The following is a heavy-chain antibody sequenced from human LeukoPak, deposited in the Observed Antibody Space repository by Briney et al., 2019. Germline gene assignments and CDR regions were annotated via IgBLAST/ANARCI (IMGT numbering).Heavy chain of an antibody. CDR2: INPNIGGA. V-gene: IGHV1-2*02. Sequence: GASVKVSCKASGYTFTAYYIHWLRQAPGQGLGWMGWINPNIGGANYALKFQGRVTMTRDTSISTVYMELRRLRSDDTAVYYCARAGGNAFDIWGQGTMVTVSS. D-gene: IGHD1-26*01. CDR1: GYTFTAYY. CDR3: ARAGGNAFDI. J-gene: IGHJ3*02.